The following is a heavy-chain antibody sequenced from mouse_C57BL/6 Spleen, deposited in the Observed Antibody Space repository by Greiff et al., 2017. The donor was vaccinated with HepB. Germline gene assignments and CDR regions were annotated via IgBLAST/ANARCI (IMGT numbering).Heavy chain of an antibody. D-gene: IGHD4-1*01. V-gene: IGHV14-4*01. J-gene: IGHJ2*01. CDR2: IDPENGDT. CDR3: TPWTGKGSY. CDR1: GFNIKDDY. Sequence: EVQLQQSGAELVRPGASVKLSCTASGFNIKDDYMHWVKQRPEQGLEWIGWIDPENGDTEYASKFQGKATITADTSSNTAYLQLSSLTSEDTAVYYCTPWTGKGSYWGQGTTLTVSS.